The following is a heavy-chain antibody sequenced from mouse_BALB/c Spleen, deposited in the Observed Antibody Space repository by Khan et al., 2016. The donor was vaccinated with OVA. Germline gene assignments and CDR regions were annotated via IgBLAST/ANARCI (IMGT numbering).Heavy chain of an antibody. V-gene: IGHV9-3-1*01. Sequence: QIQLVQSGPELKKPGETVKISCKASGYTFTNFGMNWVKQAPGKGLEWMGWINTHTGEQIYADDFKGRFAFSLETSASTAYVQIHNRKNEDTATYFCARPPYFSYTFAYWGQGTSGTVSS. CDR3: ARPPYFSYTFAY. CDR2: INTHTGEQ. CDR1: GYTFTNFG. D-gene: IGHD2-10*01. J-gene: IGHJ4*01.